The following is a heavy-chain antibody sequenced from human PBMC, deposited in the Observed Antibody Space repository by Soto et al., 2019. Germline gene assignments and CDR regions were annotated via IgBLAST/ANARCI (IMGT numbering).Heavy chain of an antibody. CDR1: GFTFSSYA. CDR3: ARSMKTGKNFDY. J-gene: IGHJ4*02. Sequence: GGSLRLSCAASGFTFSSYAMHWVRQAPGKGLEWVAVISYDGSNKYYADSVKGRFTISRDNAKNSLYLQMNSLRADDTAVYYCARSMKTGKNFDYWGQGTLVTVSS. CDR2: ISYDGSNK. V-gene: IGHV3-30-3*01. D-gene: IGHD7-27*01.